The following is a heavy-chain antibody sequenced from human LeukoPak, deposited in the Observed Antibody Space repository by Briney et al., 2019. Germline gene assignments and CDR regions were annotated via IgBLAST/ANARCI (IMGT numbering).Heavy chain of an antibody. CDR2: MNPNSGNT. D-gene: IGHD6-19*01. V-gene: IGHV1-8*03. CDR3: ARRAVAYYYYYYMDV. J-gene: IGHJ6*03. CDR1: GYTFTSYD. Sequence: ASVRVSCKASGYTFTSYDINWVRQATGQGVEWMGWMNPNSGNTGYAQKLQGRVTITRNTSISTAYMELSSLRSEDTAVYYCARRAVAYYYYYYMDVWGKGTPVTVSS.